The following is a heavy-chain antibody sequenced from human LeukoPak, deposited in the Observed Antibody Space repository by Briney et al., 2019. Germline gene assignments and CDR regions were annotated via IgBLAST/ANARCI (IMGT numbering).Heavy chain of an antibody. J-gene: IGHJ1*01. D-gene: IGHD6-19*01. CDR2: ISAYNGNT. V-gene: IGHV1-18*01. Sequence: ASVRVSCKASGYTFTSYGISWVRQAPGQGLEWMGWISAYNGNTNYAQKLQGRVTMTTDTSTSTAYMELRSLRSDDTAVYYCARSGYSSGWSFPTEYFQHWGQGTLVTVSS. CDR3: ARSGYSSGWSFPTEYFQH. CDR1: GYTFTSYG.